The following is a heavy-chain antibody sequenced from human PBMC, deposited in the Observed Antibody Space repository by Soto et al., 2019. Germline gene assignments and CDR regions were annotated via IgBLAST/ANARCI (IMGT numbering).Heavy chain of an antibody. CDR2: ISWNSGTI. CDR1: GFSFDDYA. D-gene: IGHD2-8*02. Sequence: EVQVVESGGGLVQPGRSLRLSCAASGFSFDDYAMHWGRQAPGKGLEWVSGISWNSGTIGYADSVKGRFTISRDNAKNSLYLQMNSLRAEDTALYYCAKSTGGTANGMGVWGQGTTVTVSS. J-gene: IGHJ6*02. V-gene: IGHV3-9*01. CDR3: AKSTGGTANGMGV.